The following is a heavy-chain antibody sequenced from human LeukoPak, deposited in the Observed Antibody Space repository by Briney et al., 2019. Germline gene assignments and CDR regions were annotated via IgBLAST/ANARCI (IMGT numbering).Heavy chain of an antibody. CDR3: ASSSSSLDYLDY. CDR2: ISAYNGNT. D-gene: IGHD6-6*01. V-gene: IGHV1-18*01. Sequence: ASVKVSCKASGYTFTSYGISWVRQAPGQGLEWMGWISAYNGNTNYAQKLQGRVTMTTDTSTSTAYMELRSLRSDDTAVYYCASSSSSLDYLDYWGQGTLVTVSS. J-gene: IGHJ4*02. CDR1: GYTFTSYG.